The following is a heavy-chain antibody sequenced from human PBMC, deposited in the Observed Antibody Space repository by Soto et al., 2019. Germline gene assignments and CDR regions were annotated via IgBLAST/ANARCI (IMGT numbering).Heavy chain of an antibody. CDR3: ARHGAAALYYYGMDV. CDR2: VYYDGSP. V-gene: IGHV4-39*01. D-gene: IGHD6-13*01. J-gene: IGHJ6*02. Sequence: PSETLSLTCTISGASVSTSTYHWGWMRQPPGKGLEWIGTVYYDGSPYYNPSLKSRVTISVDTSMNQFSLKVTSVTAADTAVYYCARHGAAALYYYGMDVWGQGTTVTVSS. CDR1: GASVSTSTYH.